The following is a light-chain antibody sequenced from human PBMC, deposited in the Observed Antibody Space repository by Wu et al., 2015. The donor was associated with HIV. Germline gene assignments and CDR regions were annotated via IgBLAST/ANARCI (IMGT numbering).Light chain of an antibody. J-gene: IGKJ4*01. Sequence: DIVLTQSPATLSLSPGGRATLSCRASQRVSTFVAWYQHRPGQAPRLVIYGASNRATGIPAGFSGSGSETDFTLTISSLEPEDFAVYYCQQYASSVIPYGNSPLTFGGGPRWRS. CDR1: QRVSTF. CDR3: QQYASSVIPYGNSPLT. V-gene: IGKV3-11*01. CDR2: GAS.